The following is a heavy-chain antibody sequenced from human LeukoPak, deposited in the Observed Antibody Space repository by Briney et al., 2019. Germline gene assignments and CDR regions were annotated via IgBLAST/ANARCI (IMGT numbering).Heavy chain of an antibody. CDR3: ARDGVMRIFGVVIDYYYYGMDV. CDR2: IKQDGSEK. J-gene: IGHJ6*02. CDR1: GFTFSSYW. D-gene: IGHD3-3*01. V-gene: IGHV3-7*03. Sequence: PGGSLRLSCAASGFTFSSYWMSWVRQASGKGLEWVANIKQDGSEKYYVDSVKGRFTISRDNAKNSLYLQMNSLRAEDTAVYYCARDGVMRIFGVVIDYYYYGMDVWGQGTTVTVSS.